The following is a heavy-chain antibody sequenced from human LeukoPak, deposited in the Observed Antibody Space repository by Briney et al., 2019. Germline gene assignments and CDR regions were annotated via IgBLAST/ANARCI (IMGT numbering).Heavy chain of an antibody. V-gene: IGHV4-59*08. Sequence: SETLSLTCTVSGGSISSYYWSWIRQPPGKGLEWIGYIYYSGSTNYNPSLKSRITISVDTSKNQLSLRLGSVTAADTAVYYCARGRDSRGYQFKGFDSWGQGTLVTVSS. CDR3: ARGRDSRGYQFKGFDS. CDR1: GGSISSYY. D-gene: IGHD3-22*01. CDR2: IYYSGST. J-gene: IGHJ4*02.